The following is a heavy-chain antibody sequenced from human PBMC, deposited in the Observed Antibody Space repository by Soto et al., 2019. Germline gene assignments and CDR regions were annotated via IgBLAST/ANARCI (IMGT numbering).Heavy chain of an antibody. Sequence: EVQLVESGGGLVQPGRSLRLSCAASGFTFYDFAMHWVRQAPGKGLEWVSRISGTRNIIDYADSVKGRFIISRDNAKNSLYLQMKSLRPEDTAFYYCVTDMYEGSSGGSLDYWGQGTLVTVSS. CDR1: GFTFYDFA. D-gene: IGHD2-15*01. J-gene: IGHJ4*02. V-gene: IGHV3-9*01. CDR2: ISGTRNII. CDR3: VTDMYEGSSGGSLDY.